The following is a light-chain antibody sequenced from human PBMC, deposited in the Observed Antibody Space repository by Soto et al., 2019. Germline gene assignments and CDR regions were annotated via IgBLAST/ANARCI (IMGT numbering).Light chain of an antibody. CDR2: AAS. V-gene: IGKV1-39*01. J-gene: IGKJ4*01. Sequence: DIQMTQSPSSLSASVGDRVTIPCRASQNISNYLNWYQQKPGKAPKLLIYAASSLPSGVPSRFSGSGSGADFTLAIRSLQPQDYGTYYCHQSYSTAAVAFVGGTKVESK. CDR3: HQSYSTAAVA. CDR1: QNISNY.